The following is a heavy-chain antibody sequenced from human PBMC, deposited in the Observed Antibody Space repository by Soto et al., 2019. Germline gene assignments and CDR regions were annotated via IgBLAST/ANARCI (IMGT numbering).Heavy chain of an antibody. J-gene: IGHJ4*02. Sequence: DSVKVSCKASGYTFTGYAMHWVRQAPGQRLEWMGWINAGNGNTKYSQKFQGRVTITRDTSASAAYMELSSLSSEDTAVYYCARDAVSFDSWAQGTLVTVSS. CDR1: GYTFTGYA. V-gene: IGHV1-3*01. D-gene: IGHD2-8*01. CDR2: INAGNGNT. CDR3: ARDAVSFDS.